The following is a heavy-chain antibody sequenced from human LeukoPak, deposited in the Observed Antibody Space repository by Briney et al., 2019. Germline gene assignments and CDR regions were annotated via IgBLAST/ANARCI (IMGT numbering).Heavy chain of an antibody. J-gene: IGHJ4*02. CDR2: IKHDGSEQ. D-gene: IGHD6-13*01. CDR1: GFTFTRYW. Sequence: GGSLRLSCAASGFTFTRYWMSWMRQAPGKGLQWVANIKHDGSEQHYVDSVKGRFTISRDNARNSLYLQMNSLGVDDTAVYDCKSGGAAPGAFDYWGQGALVTVSS. CDR3: KSGGAAPGAFDY. V-gene: IGHV3-7*01.